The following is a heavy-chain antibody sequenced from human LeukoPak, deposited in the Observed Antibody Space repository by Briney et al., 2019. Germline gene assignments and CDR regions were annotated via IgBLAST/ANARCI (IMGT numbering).Heavy chain of an antibody. D-gene: IGHD6-13*01. CDR2: ISGSGGST. Sequence: PGGSLRLSCAASGFTFSSYAMSWVRRAPGKGLEWVSAISGSGGSTYYADSVKGRFTISRDNSKNTLYLQMNSLRAEDTAVYYCAKDLAARYYYYGMDVWGQGTTVTVSS. V-gene: IGHV3-23*01. CDR1: GFTFSSYA. J-gene: IGHJ6*02. CDR3: AKDLAARYYYYGMDV.